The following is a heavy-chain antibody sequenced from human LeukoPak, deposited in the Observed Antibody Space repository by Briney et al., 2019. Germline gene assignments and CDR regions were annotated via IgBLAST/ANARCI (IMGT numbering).Heavy chain of an antibody. Sequence: PGGSLRLSCAASGFTFSSYAMHWVRQAPGKGLEWVAVISYDGSNKNYADSVKGRFTISRDNSKNTLYLQMNSLRAEDTAVYYCAKRPAGSYYFDYWGQGTLVTVSS. J-gene: IGHJ4*02. CDR3: AKRPAGSYYFDY. CDR2: ISYDGSNK. V-gene: IGHV3-30*18. CDR1: GFTFSSYA.